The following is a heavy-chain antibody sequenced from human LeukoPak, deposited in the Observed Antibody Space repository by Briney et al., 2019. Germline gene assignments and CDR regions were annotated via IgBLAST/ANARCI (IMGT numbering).Heavy chain of an antibody. V-gene: IGHV3-13*01. D-gene: IGHD3-10*01. CDR2: IGTAGDT. J-gene: IGHJ4*02. CDR3: ARAPRSAMVRGAFCFDY. Sequence: GGSLRLSCAASGFTFSSCDMHWVRQATGKGLEWVSAIGTAGDTYYPGSVKGRFTISRENAKNSLYLQMNSLRAGDTAVYYCARAPRSAMVRGAFCFDYWGQGTLVTVSS. CDR1: GFTFSSCD.